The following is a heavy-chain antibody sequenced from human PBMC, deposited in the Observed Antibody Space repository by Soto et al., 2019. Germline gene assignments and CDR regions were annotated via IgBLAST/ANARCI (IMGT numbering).Heavy chain of an antibody. J-gene: IGHJ6*02. D-gene: IGHD2-8*01. Sequence: GASVKVSSKASGYSFTDYHIHWVRQAPGQGLEWLGRINPKSGGTSTAQKFQGWVTMTTDTSISTASMELTRLTSDDTAIYYCARGDSTDCSNGVCSFFYNHDMDVWCQGTTVTVSS. CDR1: GYSFTDYH. CDR3: ARGDSTDCSNGVCSFFYNHDMDV. CDR2: INPKSGGT. V-gene: IGHV1-2*04.